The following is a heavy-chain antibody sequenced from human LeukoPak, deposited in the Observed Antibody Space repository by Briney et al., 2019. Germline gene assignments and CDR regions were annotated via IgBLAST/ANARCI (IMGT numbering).Heavy chain of an antibody. CDR2: IWYDGSNK. V-gene: IGHV3-33*01. Sequence: QTGGSLRLSCAASGFTFSSYGMHWVRQAPGKGLEWVAVIWYDGSNKYYADSVKGRFTISRDNSKNTLYLQMNSLRAEDTAVYYCARDPTLTNYDYVWGSSTFDYWGQGTLVTVSS. CDR3: ARDPTLTNYDYVWGSSTFDY. J-gene: IGHJ4*02. CDR1: GFTFSSYG. D-gene: IGHD3-16*01.